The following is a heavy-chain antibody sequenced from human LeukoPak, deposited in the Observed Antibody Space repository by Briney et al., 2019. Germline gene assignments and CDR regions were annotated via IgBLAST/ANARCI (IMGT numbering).Heavy chain of an antibody. CDR1: DYSISNGYY. V-gene: IGHV4-38-2*02. CDR2: IHHTGST. CDR3: VRRNVASNYFDF. Sequence: PSETLSLTCTVSDYSISNGYYWGWIRQSPGKGLEWIGNIHHTGSTYYNPSLNSRVTISLDTYKNHFSLQLNSVTAADTAVYFCVRRNVASNYFDFWGQGTLVTVSS. J-gene: IGHJ4*02. D-gene: IGHD2-8*01.